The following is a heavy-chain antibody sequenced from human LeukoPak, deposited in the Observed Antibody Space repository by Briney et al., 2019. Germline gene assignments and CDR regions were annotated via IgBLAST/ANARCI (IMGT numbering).Heavy chain of an antibody. V-gene: IGHV3-53*01. J-gene: IGHJ5*02. CDR1: GFTVSNNY. CDR3: TMSPAVAS. D-gene: IGHD4-23*01. CDR2: IYSGGTT. Sequence: VGSLRLSCAASGFTVSNNYMTWVRQAPGKGLEWVSLIYSGGTTFYTDSVKGRFTISRDSSKNTLYLQMNNLKAEDTAVYYCTMSPAVASWGQGTLVTVSS.